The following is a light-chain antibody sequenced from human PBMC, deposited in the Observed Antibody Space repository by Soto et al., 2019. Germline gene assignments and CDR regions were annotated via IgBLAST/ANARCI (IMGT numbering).Light chain of an antibody. CDR3: QQSYRSPYT. CDR2: GAA. V-gene: IGKV1-39*01. Sequence: IQLTQSPSSLSASVGDRVTVTCRASQSINIYLNWYQQKPGKAPTLLIYGAATSQSGVPSRFSGGGSRTDFTLTISSLQTEDFVTYYCQQSYRSPYTFGQGTKLEI. J-gene: IGKJ2*01. CDR1: QSINIY.